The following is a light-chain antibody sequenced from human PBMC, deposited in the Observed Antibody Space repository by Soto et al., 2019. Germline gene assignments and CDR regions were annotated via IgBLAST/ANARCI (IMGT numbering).Light chain of an antibody. V-gene: IGKV3-11*01. CDR1: QSVSTF. J-gene: IGKJ5*01. Sequence: EIVLTRSPATLSLSPGERPILSCRDSQSVSTFLAWFQQKPGQPPRLLXYNASTRTNGIPARFSGSGSGTDLTLTISSLEPEDFAVYYCQQRGDWPTITFGQGTRLEIK. CDR2: NAS. CDR3: QQRGDWPTIT.